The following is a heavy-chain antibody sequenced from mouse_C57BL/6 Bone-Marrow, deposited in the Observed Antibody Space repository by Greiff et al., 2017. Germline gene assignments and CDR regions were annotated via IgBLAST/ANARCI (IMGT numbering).Heavy chain of an antibody. D-gene: IGHD2-1*01. CDR2: FHPYNDDT. V-gene: IGHV1-47*01. Sequence: QVQLKESGAELVKPGASVKMSCKASGYTFTTYPIEWMKQNHGKSLEWIGNFHPYNDDTKYNEKFKGKDTLTVEKSSSTVYLELSRLTSDDSAVYSVARGGNYGGYYFDYWGQGTTLTVSS. J-gene: IGHJ2*01. CDR1: GYTFTTYP. CDR3: ARGGNYGGYYFDY.